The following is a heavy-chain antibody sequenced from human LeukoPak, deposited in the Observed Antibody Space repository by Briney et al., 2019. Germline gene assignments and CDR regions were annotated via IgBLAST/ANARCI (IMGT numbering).Heavy chain of an antibody. CDR2: INPNSGGT. Sequence: GASVKVSCKASGDTFTGYYMHWVRQAPGQGLEWMGWINPNSGGTNYAQKFQGRVTMTRDTSISTAYMELSRLRSDDTAVYYCAREVTMNPNWFDPWGQGTLVTVSS. J-gene: IGHJ5*02. CDR3: AREVTMNPNWFDP. V-gene: IGHV1-2*02. CDR1: GDTFTGYY. D-gene: IGHD3-22*01.